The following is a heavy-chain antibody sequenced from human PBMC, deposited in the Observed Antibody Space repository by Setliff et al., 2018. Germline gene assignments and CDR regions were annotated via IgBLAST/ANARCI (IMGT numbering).Heavy chain of an antibody. D-gene: IGHD3-22*01. Sequence: PSETLSLTCTVSGGSISSSSYYWGWIHQPPGKGLEWIGSIYYSGSTYYNPSLKSRVTISGDTSKNQFSLKLSSVTAADTAVYYCARYNYYDSSGYFLTFDYWGQGTLVTVSS. CDR1: GGSISSSSYY. CDR3: ARYNYYDSSGYFLTFDY. V-gene: IGHV4-39*01. J-gene: IGHJ4*02. CDR2: IYYSGST.